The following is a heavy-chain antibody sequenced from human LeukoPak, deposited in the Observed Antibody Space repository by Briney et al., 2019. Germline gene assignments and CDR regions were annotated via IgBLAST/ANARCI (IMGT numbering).Heavy chain of an antibody. J-gene: IGHJ6*02. V-gene: IGHV1-69*04. CDR2: IIPILGIA. Sequence: GASVKVSCKASGGTFSSYAISWVRQAPGQGLEWMGRIIPILGIANYAQKFQGRVTITADKSTSTAYMELSSLRSEDTAVYYCAFTVTPPGSDYYGMDVWGQGTTVTVSS. CDR1: GGTFSSYA. D-gene: IGHD4-17*01. CDR3: AFTVTPPGSDYYGMDV.